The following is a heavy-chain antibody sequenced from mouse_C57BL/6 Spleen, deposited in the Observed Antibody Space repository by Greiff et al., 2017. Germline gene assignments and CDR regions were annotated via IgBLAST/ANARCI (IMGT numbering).Heavy chain of an antibody. CDR3: ARSRDSSGYVGSYYAMDY. J-gene: IGHJ4*01. D-gene: IGHD3-2*02. V-gene: IGHV2-6*03. CDR1: GFSLTSYG. Sequence: VKLQESGPGLVAPSQSLSITCTVSGFSLTSYGVHWVRQPPGKGLEWLVVIWSDGSTTYNSALKSRLSISKDNSKSQVFLKMNSLQTDDTAMYYCARSRDSSGYVGSYYAMDYWGQGTSVTVSS. CDR2: IWSDGST.